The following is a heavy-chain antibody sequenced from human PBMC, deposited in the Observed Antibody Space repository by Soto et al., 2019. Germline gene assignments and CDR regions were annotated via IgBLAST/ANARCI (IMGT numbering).Heavy chain of an antibody. D-gene: IGHD2-2*01. CDR3: ARDVSGPGATYVMDV. CDR1: GYIFSSHC. CDR2: INPGGGRT. J-gene: IGHJ6*02. Sequence: ASVKVSCKASGYIFSSHCIYWVRQAPGQGLQWMGIINPGGGRTAYAQKFQGRVTLTRDMSTSTVYMELTSLRYEDTAVYYCARDVSGPGATYVMDVWGQGTTVTVSS. V-gene: IGHV1-46*01.